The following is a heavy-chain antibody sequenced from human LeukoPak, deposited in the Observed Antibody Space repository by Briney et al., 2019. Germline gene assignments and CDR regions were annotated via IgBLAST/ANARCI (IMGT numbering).Heavy chain of an antibody. CDR3: AREGGYSYGFDY. CDR1: GGSLSSYY. Sequence: SETLSLTCTVSGGSLSSYYCSWIRQPAGKGLEWIGRVYTSGTTNSNPSLKSRVTMSVDTSKNQFSLNLSSVTAADTAIYYCAREGGYSYGFDYWGRGTLVTVSS. D-gene: IGHD5-18*01. V-gene: IGHV4-4*07. J-gene: IGHJ4*02. CDR2: VYTSGTT.